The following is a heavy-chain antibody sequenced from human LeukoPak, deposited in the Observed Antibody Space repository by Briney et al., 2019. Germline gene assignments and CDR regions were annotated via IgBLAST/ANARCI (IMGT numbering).Heavy chain of an antibody. CDR2: ISSSSSTI. D-gene: IGHD3-3*01. CDR1: GFTFSSYS. J-gene: IGHJ4*02. CDR3: ARAGTYYDFWSGYSLDY. Sequence: GGSLRLSCAASGFTFSSYSMNWVRQAPGKGLEWVSYISSSSSTIYYADSVKGRFTISRDNAKNSLYLHMNSLRAEDTAVYYCARAGTYYDFWSGYSLDYWGQGTLVTVSS. V-gene: IGHV3-48*01.